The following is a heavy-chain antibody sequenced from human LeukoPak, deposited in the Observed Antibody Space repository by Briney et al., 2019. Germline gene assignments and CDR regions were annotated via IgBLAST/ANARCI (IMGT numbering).Heavy chain of an antibody. V-gene: IGHV1-2*02. D-gene: IGHD7-27*01. CDR3: ARGPPQLGMHDPFET. CDR2: INPDSGGG. CDR1: GSAFTGYY. J-gene: IGHJ3*02. Sequence: ASVKVSCEPSGSAFTGYYIHWVRQAPGQGLEWMGWINPDSGGGDIGHKFQGRVAMTRDTSGTTVFMEVRRLTSDDTAVYYCARGPPQLGMHDPFETWGQGTLVTVSS.